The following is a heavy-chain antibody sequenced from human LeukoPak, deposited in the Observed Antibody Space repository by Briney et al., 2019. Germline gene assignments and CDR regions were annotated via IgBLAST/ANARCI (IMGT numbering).Heavy chain of an antibody. CDR3: ARGHVLRYFDWSNPFDY. V-gene: IGHV4-59*01. CDR2: IYYSGST. J-gene: IGHJ4*02. D-gene: IGHD3-9*01. Sequence: PSETLSLTCTVSGGSISSYYWSWIRQPPGKGLEWIGYIYYSGSTNYNPSLKGRVTISVDTSKNQFSLKLSSVTAADTAVYYCARGHVLRYFDWSNPFDYWGQGTLVTVSS. CDR1: GGSISSYY.